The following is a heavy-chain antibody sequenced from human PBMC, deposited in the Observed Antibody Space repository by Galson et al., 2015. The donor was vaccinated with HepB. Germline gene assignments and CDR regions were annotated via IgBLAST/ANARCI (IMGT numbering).Heavy chain of an antibody. J-gene: IGHJ5*02. CDR3: ARGGAVLGTKFSWFGP. D-gene: IGHD2/OR15-2a*01. CDR1: GFIFSNY. Sequence: SCATSGFIFSNYILWVRQAPGQGLEWMGRINPNTGGTNYAQKFQGRVTMTRDTSISTAYMELSRLRFDDTAVYYCARGGAVLGTKFSWFGPWGQGTLVTVSS. V-gene: IGHV1-2*06. CDR2: INPNTGGT.